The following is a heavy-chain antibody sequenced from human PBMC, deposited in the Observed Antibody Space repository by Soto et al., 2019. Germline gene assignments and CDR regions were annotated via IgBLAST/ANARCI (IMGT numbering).Heavy chain of an antibody. CDR3: ARDRVDCSGGNCWRSVEDT. V-gene: IGHV1-46*01. CDR2: IDPSGGGT. D-gene: IGHD2-15*01. Sequence: QVQLVQSGAEVKKPGASVKVSCKASGYTFTSYYMHWVRQAPGQGLEWMGIIDPSGGGTSYAQKSRGRITSTRDTSTSTAYMELSSVRSEDTAVYYCARDRVDCSGGNCWRSVEDTWGQGTRVTVSS. J-gene: IGHJ5*02. CDR1: GYTFTSYY.